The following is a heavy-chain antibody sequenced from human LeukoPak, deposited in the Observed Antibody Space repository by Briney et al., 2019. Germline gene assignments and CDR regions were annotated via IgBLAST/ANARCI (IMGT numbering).Heavy chain of an antibody. CDR2: ISDSGGNT. J-gene: IGHJ4*02. D-gene: IGHD1-20*01. V-gene: IGHV3-23*01. CDR3: AKELRSISATTGFDY. CDR1: GFTFSNFH. Sequence: GGSLRLSCAASGFTFSNFHMTWVRQSPGKGLEWVSAISDSGGNTWYADSVKGRFTISRDNSKNTVYLQMNSLRAEDTAVYYCAKELRSISATTGFDYWGQGTLVTSPQ.